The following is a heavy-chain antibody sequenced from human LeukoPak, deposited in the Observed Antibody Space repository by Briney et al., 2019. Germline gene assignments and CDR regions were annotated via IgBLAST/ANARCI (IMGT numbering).Heavy chain of an antibody. Sequence: SETLSLTCTVSGGSISSYYWSWIRQPAGKGLEWIGHVHFSGETNYNPSLKSRVAISLDSAKNQFSLRLISVTAADTAVYYCARRVEMSSASATSDTWLDPWGQGTLVSVSP. J-gene: IGHJ5*02. D-gene: IGHD3-10*01. V-gene: IGHV4-59*01. CDR2: VHFSGET. CDR1: GGSISSYY. CDR3: ARRVEMSSASATSDTWLDP.